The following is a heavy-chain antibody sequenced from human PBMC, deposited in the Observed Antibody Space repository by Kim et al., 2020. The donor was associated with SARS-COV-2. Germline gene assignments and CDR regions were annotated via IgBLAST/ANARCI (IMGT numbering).Heavy chain of an antibody. CDR1: GGTFSSYA. J-gene: IGHJ6*02. CDR3: ARAYCSSTSCYNYYYYGMDV. CDR2: IIPIFGTA. V-gene: IGHV1-69*13. Sequence: SVKVSCKASGGTFSSYAISWVRQAPGQGLEWMGGIIPIFGTANYAQKFQGRVTITADESTSTAYMELSSLRSEDTAVYYCARAYCSSTSCYNYYYYGMDVWGQGTTVTVSS. D-gene: IGHD2-2*02.